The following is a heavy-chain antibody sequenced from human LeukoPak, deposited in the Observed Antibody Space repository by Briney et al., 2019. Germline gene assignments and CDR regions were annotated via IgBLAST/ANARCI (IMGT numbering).Heavy chain of an antibody. V-gene: IGHV1-2*02. CDR3: SRANIVRGVGSFFDRTWFDP. CDR2: INPNSGGT. Sequence: ASVKLSRKSSGYTVTGYNSHWVRQAPGQPLEWMGWINPNSGGTSYAQNLQVRVTMTRATDTSTAYMSLSRLRSDATAVEDGSRANIVRGVGSFFDRTWFDPWGQGTLVTVSS. J-gene: IGHJ5*02. CDR1: GYTVTGYN. D-gene: IGHD3-10*01.